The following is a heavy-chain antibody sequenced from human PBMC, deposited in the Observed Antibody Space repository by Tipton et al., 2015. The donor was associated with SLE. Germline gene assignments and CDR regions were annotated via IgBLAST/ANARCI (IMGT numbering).Heavy chain of an antibody. CDR2: ILIRGTP. V-gene: IGHV4-4*07. D-gene: IGHD6-13*01. CDR3: ARGGSTWPSV. Sequence: TLSLTCTVSGVSINHYYRSWIRQPAGKGLEWIGRILIRGTPNYNPSLKSRVTMSVDTSKSQFSLNLSSVTAADTAIYYCARGGSTWPSVWGQGTTVTVSS. J-gene: IGHJ6*02. CDR1: GVSINHYY.